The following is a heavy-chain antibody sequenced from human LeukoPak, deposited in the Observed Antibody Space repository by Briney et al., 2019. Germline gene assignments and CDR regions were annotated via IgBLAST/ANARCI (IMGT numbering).Heavy chain of an antibody. J-gene: IGHJ3*02. CDR1: GGSISYYY. D-gene: IGHD1-26*01. V-gene: IGHV4-59*01. Sequence: KPSETLSLTCTVSGGSISYYYWSWIRQPPGKGLEWIGYIYYSGSTNYNPSLKSRVTISVDTSQNQFSLKLSSVTAAETALYYCARERSPGSYYDAFDIWGQGTMVTVSS. CDR3: ARERSPGSYYDAFDI. CDR2: IYYSGST.